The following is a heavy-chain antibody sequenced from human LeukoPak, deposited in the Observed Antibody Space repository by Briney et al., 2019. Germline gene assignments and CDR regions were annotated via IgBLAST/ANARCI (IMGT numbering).Heavy chain of an antibody. CDR2: IYYSGST. CDR3: ARVSVTTLFYYYYYMDV. J-gene: IGHJ6*03. V-gene: IGHV4-31*03. D-gene: IGHD4-11*01. Sequence: SETLSLTCTVSGGSISCGGYYWSWIRQHPGKGLEWIGYIYYSGSTYYNPSLKSRVTISVDTSKNQFSLKLSSVTAADTAVYYCARVSVTTLFYYYYYMDVWGKGTTVTVSS. CDR1: GGSISCGGYY.